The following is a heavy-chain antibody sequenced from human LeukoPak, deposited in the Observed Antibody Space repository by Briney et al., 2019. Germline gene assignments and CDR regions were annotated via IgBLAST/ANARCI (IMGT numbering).Heavy chain of an antibody. D-gene: IGHD3-22*01. CDR1: GGSFSGYY. V-gene: IGHV4-34*01. J-gene: IGHJ4*02. Sequence: PSETLSLTCAVYGGSFSGYYWSWIRQPPGKGLEWIGEINHSGSTNYNPSLKSRVTISVDTSKNQFSLKLSSVTAADTAVYYCERGSLHYYYDSSGYFDYWGQGTLVTVSS. CDR3: ERGSLHYYYDSSGYFDY. CDR2: INHSGST.